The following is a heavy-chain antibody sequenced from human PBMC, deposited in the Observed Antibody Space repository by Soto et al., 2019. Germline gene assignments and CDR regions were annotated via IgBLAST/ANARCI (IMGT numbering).Heavy chain of an antibody. CDR2: INPSGGST. V-gene: IGHV1-46*01. J-gene: IGHJ6*02. CDR1: GYTFTSYY. CDR3: ARGDYDFWSGSDYYYGMDV. Sequence: ASVKVSCKASGYTFTSYYMHWVRQAPGQGLEWMGIINPSGGSTSYAQKFQGRVTMTRDTSTSTVYMELSSLRSEDTAVYYCARGDYDFWSGSDYYYGMDVWGQGTTVTVSS. D-gene: IGHD3-3*01.